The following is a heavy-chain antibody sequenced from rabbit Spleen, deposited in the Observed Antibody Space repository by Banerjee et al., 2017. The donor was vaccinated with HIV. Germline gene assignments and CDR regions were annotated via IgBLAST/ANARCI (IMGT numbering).Heavy chain of an antibody. D-gene: IGHD2-1*01. J-gene: IGHJ6*01. Sequence: QEQLEESGGDLVKPGASLTLTCTASGFSFNNNYYMCWVRQAPGKGLEWIACIYVGSSATTYYTSWVNGRFTISKTSSTTVTLQMTSLTAADTATYFCARAGANGYGDTYYGMDLWGPGTLVTVS. CDR2: IYVGSSATT. V-gene: IGHV1S45*01. CDR1: GFSFNNNYY. CDR3: ARAGANGYGDTYYGMDL.